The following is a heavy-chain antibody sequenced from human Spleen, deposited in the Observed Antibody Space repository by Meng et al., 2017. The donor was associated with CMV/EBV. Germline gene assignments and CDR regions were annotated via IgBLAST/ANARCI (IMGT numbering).Heavy chain of an antibody. CDR2: INTNSGTT. J-gene: IGHJ4*02. CDR3: ARSRSLAAISFKY. D-gene: IGHD5-12*01. Sequence: WGRQVPGQGREWLGWINTNSGTTNYSPKFEGRVTMIRDTSISAAYMELSSLRSDDTAVYYCARSRSLAAISFKYWGQETLVTVSS. V-gene: IGHV1-2*02.